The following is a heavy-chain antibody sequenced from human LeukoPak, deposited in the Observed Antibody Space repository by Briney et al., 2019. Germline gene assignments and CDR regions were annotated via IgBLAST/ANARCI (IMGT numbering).Heavy chain of an antibody. J-gene: IGHJ4*02. CDR1: GGSISIGSDY. CDR2: IYTSGST. Sequence: SDTLPLTCTVSGGSISIGSDYWSWTRPPAGEGLEWIGRIYTSGSTNYNPSLTSRVTISVESSKNQFSLKLSSVTGADTAVYYCARGRGNYDYFAYWGEGTLVSVSS. D-gene: IGHD1-7*01. V-gene: IGHV4-61*02. CDR3: ARGRGNYDYFAY.